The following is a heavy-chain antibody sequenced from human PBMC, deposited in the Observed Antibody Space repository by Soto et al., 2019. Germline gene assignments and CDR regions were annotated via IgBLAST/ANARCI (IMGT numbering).Heavy chain of an antibody. J-gene: IGHJ4*02. CDR1: GGSVSSGSYY. Sequence: QVQLQESGPGLVKPSETLSLTCTVSGGSVSSGSYYWSWIRQPPGKGLEWIGYIYYSGSTNYNPSLKSRVTISVDTSKNQVSLKLSSVTAADTAVYYCARALAYCGGDCYSGRFDYWGQGTLVTVSS. V-gene: IGHV4-61*01. CDR3: ARALAYCGGDCYSGRFDY. CDR2: IYYSGST. D-gene: IGHD2-21*02.